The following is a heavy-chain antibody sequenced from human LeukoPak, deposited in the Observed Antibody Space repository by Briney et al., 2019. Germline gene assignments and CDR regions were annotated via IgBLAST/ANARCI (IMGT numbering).Heavy chain of an antibody. J-gene: IGHJ4*02. Sequence: PGGSLRLSCAASGFTFSNYWMHWVRQAPGKGLEWVATIKQDGSEKYYVDSVKGRFTISRDNAKNSLYLQMNSLRAEDTAVYYCARVGFVRGFDYWGQGALVTVSS. D-gene: IGHD3-10*01. CDR1: GFTFSNYW. CDR2: IKQDGSEK. V-gene: IGHV3-7*05. CDR3: ARVGFVRGFDY.